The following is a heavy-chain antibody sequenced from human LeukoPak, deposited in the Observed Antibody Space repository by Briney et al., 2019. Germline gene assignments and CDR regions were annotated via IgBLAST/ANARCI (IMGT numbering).Heavy chain of an antibody. V-gene: IGHV2-70*11. CDR1: GFSLSTSGMC. CDR3: ARIPRASSGTWMLFDI. D-gene: IGHD6-19*01. CDR2: IDWDDDK. Sequence: SGPTLVKPTQTLTLTCTFSGFSLSTSGMCVSWIRQPPGKALEWLARIDWDDDKYYSTSLKTRLTISKDTSKNQVVLTVTNMDPVDTATYYCARIPRASSGTWMLFDIWGQGTMVTVSS. J-gene: IGHJ3*02.